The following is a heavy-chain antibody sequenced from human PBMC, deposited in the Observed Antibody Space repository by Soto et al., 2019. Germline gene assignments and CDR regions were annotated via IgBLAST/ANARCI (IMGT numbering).Heavy chain of an antibody. CDR1: GFTVSSNY. D-gene: IGHD3-3*01. J-gene: IGHJ6*03. CDR2: IYSGGST. V-gene: IGHV3-53*04. CDR3: ARDFRDFWSGYYSGSRSYYMDV. Sequence: GGSLRLSCAASGFTVSSNYMSWVRQAPGKGLEWVSVIYSGGSTYYADSVKGRFTISRHNSKNTLYLQMNSLRAEDTAVYYCARDFRDFWSGYYSGSRSYYMDVWGKGTTVTVSS.